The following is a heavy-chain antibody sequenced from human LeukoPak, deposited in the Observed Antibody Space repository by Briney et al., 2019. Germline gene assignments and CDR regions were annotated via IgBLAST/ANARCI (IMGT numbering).Heavy chain of an antibody. V-gene: IGHV1-2*02. J-gene: IGHJ6*03. CDR1: GYTFTGYY. Sequence: ASVKVSCKASGYTFTGYYMHWVRQAPGQGLEWMGWINPNSGGTNYAQKFQGRVTMTRDTSISTAYMELSRLRSDDTAVYYCARDGGDPNCSSTSCYPYYYYYMDVWGKGTTVTVPS. CDR2: INPNSGGT. D-gene: IGHD2-2*01. CDR3: ARDGGDPNCSSTSCYPYYYYYMDV.